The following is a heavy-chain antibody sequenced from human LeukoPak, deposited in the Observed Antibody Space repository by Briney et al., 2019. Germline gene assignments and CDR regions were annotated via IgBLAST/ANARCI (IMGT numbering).Heavy chain of an antibody. CDR2: IFSDGSA. Sequence: GGSLRLSCAASGFTFSSYAMSWVRQAPGKGLEWVSVIFSDGSAYYADSVKGRFTISRDNSKNTLYLQLNSLRAEDTAVYYCASGSYAYWGQGTLVTVSS. CDR3: ASGSYAY. CDR1: GFTFSSYA. D-gene: IGHD1-26*01. V-gene: IGHV3-66*01. J-gene: IGHJ4*02.